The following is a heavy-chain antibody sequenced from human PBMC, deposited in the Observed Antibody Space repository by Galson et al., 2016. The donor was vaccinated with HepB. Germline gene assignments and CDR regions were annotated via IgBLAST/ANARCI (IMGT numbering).Heavy chain of an antibody. J-gene: IGHJ4*02. D-gene: IGHD2-2*01. Sequence: SLRLSCAASGLTFTNAWMTWVRQAPGKGLEWVGRIKGEADGGTTDYAAPVKGRFYISRDDSTHTLFLHMNSLRVEDGAVYYCATVKLTTWYSFDSWGQGTLVTDSS. CDR3: ATVKLTTWYSFDS. V-gene: IGHV3-15*01. CDR2: IKGEADGGTT. CDR1: GLTFTNAW.